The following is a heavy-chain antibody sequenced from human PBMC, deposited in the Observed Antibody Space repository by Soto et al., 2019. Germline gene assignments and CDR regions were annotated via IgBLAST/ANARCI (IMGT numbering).Heavy chain of an antibody. CDR2: ISYDGSNK. CDR3: AKDQALDYYYYGMDV. CDR1: GFSFSTYG. V-gene: IGHV3-30*18. J-gene: IGHJ6*02. Sequence: GSLRLSCAASGFSFSTYGMHWVRQAPGKGLEWVAVISYDGSNKYYADSVKGRFTISRDNSKNTLYLQMNSLRAEDTAVYYCAKDQALDYYYYGMDVWGQGTTVTVSS.